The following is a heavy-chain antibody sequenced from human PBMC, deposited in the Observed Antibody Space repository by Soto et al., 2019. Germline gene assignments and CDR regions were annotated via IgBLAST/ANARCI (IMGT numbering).Heavy chain of an antibody. CDR3: AREDFWSGYPDY. Sequence: GGSLRLSCAASGFTFSDYSMNWDRQAPGKGLEWISYISSASSSIYYADSVRGRFTISRDNAKNSLYLQMNSLRDEDTAVYYCAREDFWSGYPDYWGQGTLVTVSS. CDR1: GFTFSDYS. J-gene: IGHJ4*02. V-gene: IGHV3-48*02. CDR2: ISSASSSI. D-gene: IGHD3-3*01.